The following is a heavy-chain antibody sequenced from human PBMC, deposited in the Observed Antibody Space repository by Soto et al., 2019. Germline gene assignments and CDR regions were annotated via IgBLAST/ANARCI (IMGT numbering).Heavy chain of an antibody. CDR3: SGGNQYDF. CDR1: GLTFTNYW. CDR2: INQDGSEK. Sequence: EVHLVESGGDLVQPGGTLRLSCAVSGLTFTNYWMTWVRQAPGMGLEWVANINQDGSEKYYVDSVKGRVTISRDNAKNLVYLQMNSLRADDTAVYYCSGGNQYDFWGQGTLVTVSS. J-gene: IGHJ4*02. D-gene: IGHD2-15*01. V-gene: IGHV3-7*01.